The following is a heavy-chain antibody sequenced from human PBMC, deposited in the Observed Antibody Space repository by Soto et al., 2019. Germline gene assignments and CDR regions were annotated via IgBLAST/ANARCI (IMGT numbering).Heavy chain of an antibody. CDR3: ARGPGSRGVSPSTV. J-gene: IGHJ4*02. Sequence: ASVKVSCKASGYTFTSYDINWVRQATGQGLEWMGWMNPNSGNTGYAQKFQGRVTMTRNTSISTAYMELSSLRSEDTAVYYCARGPGSRGVSPSTVWGQGTLVTVSS. CDR2: MNPNSGNT. V-gene: IGHV1-8*01. D-gene: IGHD3-10*01. CDR1: GYTFTSYD.